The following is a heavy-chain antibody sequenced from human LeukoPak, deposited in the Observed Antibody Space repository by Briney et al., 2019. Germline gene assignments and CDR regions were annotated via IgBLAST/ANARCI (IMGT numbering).Heavy chain of an antibody. CDR2: IYDNENT. CDR3: ATLRSSGWPHVKTS. Sequence: PSETPSLTCTVSGGSIRNDNHYWSWIRQPPGRGLEWVASIYDNENTYYSSSLKSRLTISVDTSENQFSLKLNSVTAADTAVYYCATLRSSGWPHVKTSWGKGTLVTVSS. V-gene: IGHV4-39*05. D-gene: IGHD6-25*01. J-gene: IGHJ5*02. CDR1: GGSIRNDNHY.